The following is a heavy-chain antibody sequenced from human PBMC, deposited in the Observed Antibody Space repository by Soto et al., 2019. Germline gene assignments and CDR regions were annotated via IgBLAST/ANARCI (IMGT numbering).Heavy chain of an antibody. CDR3: AKVPGEGNYYGMDV. J-gene: IGHJ6*02. V-gene: IGHV3-30*18. D-gene: IGHD2-21*01. CDR1: GFTFSSYG. CDR2: ISYDGSNK. Sequence: GGSLRLSCAASGFTFSSYGMHWVRQAPGKGLEWVAVISYDGSNKYYADSVKGRFTISRDNSKNTLYLQMNSLRAEDTAVYYCAKVPGEGNYYGMDVWGQGTTVTVSS.